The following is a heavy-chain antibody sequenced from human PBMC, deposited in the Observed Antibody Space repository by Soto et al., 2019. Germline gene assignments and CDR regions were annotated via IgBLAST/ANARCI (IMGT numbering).Heavy chain of an antibody. V-gene: IGHV1-69*08. CDR2: IIPILGMA. CDR3: ARDLGYTSYGSGSYYKGYWYFDL. D-gene: IGHD3-10*01. J-gene: IGHJ2*01. Sequence: QVQLVQSGAEVKKPGSSVKVSCKASGGTFSSYTISWVRQAPGQGLEWMGRIIPILGMANYAQKFQGRVTINADKYTSTAYMELRSLRSEDTAVDYCARDLGYTSYGSGSYYKGYWYFDLWGRGTLVTVSS. CDR1: GGTFSSYT.